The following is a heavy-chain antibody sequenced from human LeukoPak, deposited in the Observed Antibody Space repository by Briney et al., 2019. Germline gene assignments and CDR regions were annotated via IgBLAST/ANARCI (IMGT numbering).Heavy chain of an antibody. CDR2: IIPIFGTA. J-gene: IGHJ5*02. CDR3: ARGRPTTSIAAAGVNWFDP. Sequence: SVKVSCKASVGTFSSYAISWVRQAPGQGLEWMGGIIPIFGTANYAQKFQGRVTITADKSTSTAYMELSSLRSEDTAVYYCARGRPTTSIAAAGVNWFDPWGQGTLVTVSS. D-gene: IGHD6-13*01. CDR1: VGTFSSYA. V-gene: IGHV1-69*06.